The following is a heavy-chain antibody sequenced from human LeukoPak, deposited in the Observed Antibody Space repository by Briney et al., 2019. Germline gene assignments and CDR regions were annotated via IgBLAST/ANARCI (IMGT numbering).Heavy chain of an antibody. D-gene: IGHD5-12*01. V-gene: IGHV3-74*01. CDR3: AKTVSGYGDPLDY. CDR1: GFTFSNYW. Sequence: GGSLRLSCAASGFTFSNYWMHWVRQAPGKGLVWVSRINTDGSTTTYADSVKGRFTVSRDNAKNTLSLQMNSLRAEDTAVYYCAKTVSGYGDPLDYWGQGTLVTVSS. J-gene: IGHJ4*02. CDR2: INTDGSTT.